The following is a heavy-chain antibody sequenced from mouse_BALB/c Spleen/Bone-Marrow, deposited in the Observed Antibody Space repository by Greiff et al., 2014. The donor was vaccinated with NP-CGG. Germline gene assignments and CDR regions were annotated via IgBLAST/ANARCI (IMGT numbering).Heavy chain of an antibody. V-gene: IGHV7-3*02. CDR2: ISNKANSCTT. J-gene: IGHJ1*01. CDR1: GFSFTGYY. CDR3: ARDGSSFSWYFDV. Sequence: EVQLQESGGGLVKPGGSLRLSCAASGFSFTGYYMRWFRQHPGEDIVWLASISNKANSCTTKYSASVKGRFSISRDNSKSHLYLQMNSLTAEDSATYYCARDGSSFSWYFDVWGQGTTVTVSA. D-gene: IGHD1-1*01.